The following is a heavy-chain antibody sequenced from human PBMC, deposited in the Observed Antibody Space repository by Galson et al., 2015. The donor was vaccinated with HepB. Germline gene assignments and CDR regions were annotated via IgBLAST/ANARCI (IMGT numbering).Heavy chain of an antibody. V-gene: IGHV3-30-3*01. CDR3: ARDQTAYNFWSGYFWFDP. J-gene: IGHJ5*02. D-gene: IGHD3-3*01. CDR1: GFTFSGYG. CDR2: ISYDGNKK. Sequence: SLILSCAASGFTFSGYGLHWVRQAPGKGLEWVSFISYDGNKKSYVDSVKGRFTIFRDNSKNTVYLQMNSLRSEDTAVYYCARDQTAYNFWSGYFWFDPWGQGTLVTVSS.